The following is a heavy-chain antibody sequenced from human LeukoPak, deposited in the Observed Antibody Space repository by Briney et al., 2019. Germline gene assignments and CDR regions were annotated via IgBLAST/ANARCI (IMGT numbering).Heavy chain of an antibody. CDR1: GYAFTSYG. D-gene: IGHD3-10*01. CDR2: ISAYNGNT. Sequence: ASVKVSCKASGYAFTSYGISWVRQAPGQGLEWMGWISAYNGNTNYAQKLQGRVTMTTDTSTSTAYMELRSLRSDDTAVYYCARDVSMVRSEGLFDYWGQGTLVTVSS. V-gene: IGHV1-18*01. J-gene: IGHJ4*02. CDR3: ARDVSMVRSEGLFDY.